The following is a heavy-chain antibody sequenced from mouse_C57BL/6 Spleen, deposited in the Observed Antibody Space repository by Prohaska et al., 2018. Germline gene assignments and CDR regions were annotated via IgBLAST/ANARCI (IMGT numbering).Heavy chain of an antibody. CDR2: INPNNGGT. J-gene: IGHJ1*03. V-gene: IGHV1-26*01. CDR3: AAVVADWYFDV. D-gene: IGHD1-1*01. Sequence: HGKSLEWIGDINPNNGGTSYNQKFKGKATLTVDKSSSTAYMELRSLTSEDSAVYYCAAVVADWYFDVWGTGTTVTVSS.